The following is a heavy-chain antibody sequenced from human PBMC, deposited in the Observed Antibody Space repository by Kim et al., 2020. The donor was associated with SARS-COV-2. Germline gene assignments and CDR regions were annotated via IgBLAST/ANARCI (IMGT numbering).Heavy chain of an antibody. J-gene: IGHJ4*02. V-gene: IGHV4-59*01. CDR1: GGSIRSYS. D-gene: IGHD1-26*01. CDR3: AREGRVEARGGFFDY. Sequence: SETLSLTCIVSGGSIRSYSWSWARQSPGKGLEWRGYSSDTGVTNYNPSLRSRVTILVDSSKNQFSRKLSSVTAAETAMYYCAREGRVEARGGFFDYWGQGLLVPFSS. CDR2: SSDTGVT.